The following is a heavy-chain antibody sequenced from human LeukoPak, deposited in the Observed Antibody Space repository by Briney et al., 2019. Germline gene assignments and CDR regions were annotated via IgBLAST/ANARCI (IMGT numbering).Heavy chain of an antibody. CDR1: GGSISSYY. CDR2: IYTSGST. CDR3: ARDATYYYGSGSTNWFDP. J-gene: IGHJ5*02. V-gene: IGHV4-4*07. Sequence: SETLSLTCTVSGGSISSYYWSWIRQPAGKGLEWIGRIYTSGSTNYNPSLKSRVTMSVDTSKNQFSLKLSSVTAAGTAVYYCARDATYYYGSGSTNWFDPWGQGTLVTVSS. D-gene: IGHD3-10*01.